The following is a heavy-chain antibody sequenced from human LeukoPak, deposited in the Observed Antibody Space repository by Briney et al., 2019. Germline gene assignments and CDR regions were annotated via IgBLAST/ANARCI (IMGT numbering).Heavy chain of an antibody. CDR3: VRHYSSGWFDY. CDR1: RFTLSSYS. CDR2: ISISSDTI. D-gene: IGHD6-19*01. V-gene: IGHV3-48*01. J-gene: IGHJ4*02. Sequence: GESLRLSCAASRFTLSSYSMNWVRQAPGKGLEWVSYISISSDTIYYADSVKGRFTISRDNAKNILYLEMNSLRAEDTAVYYCVRHYSSGWFDYWGQGTLVTVSS.